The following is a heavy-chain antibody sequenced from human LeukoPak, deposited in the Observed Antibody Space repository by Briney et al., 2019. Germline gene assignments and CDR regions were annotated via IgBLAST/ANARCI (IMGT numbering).Heavy chain of an antibody. CDR3: ARVALGSYNWFDP. CDR1: GFTFSRYW. CDR2: INTDGSRT. Sequence: GGSLRLSCAASGFTFSRYWMHWVRQAPGKGLVWVSRINTDGSRTTYADSVKGRFTISRDNAKNTVYLKMNSLRAEDTAVYYCARVALGSYNWFDPWGQGTLVTVSS. D-gene: IGHD3-10*01. J-gene: IGHJ5*02. V-gene: IGHV3-74*01.